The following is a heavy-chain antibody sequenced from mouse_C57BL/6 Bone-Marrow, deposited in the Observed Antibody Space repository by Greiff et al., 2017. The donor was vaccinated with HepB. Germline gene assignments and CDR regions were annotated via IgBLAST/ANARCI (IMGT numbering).Heavy chain of an antibody. CDR3: ARWNYGKGY. D-gene: IGHD1-1*01. CDR2: IYPGSGST. J-gene: IGHJ2*01. Sequence: QVHVKQPGAELVKPGASVKMSCKASGYTFTSYWITWVKQRPGQGLEWIGDIYPGSGSTNYNEKFKSKATLTVDTSSSTAYMQLSSLTSEDSAVYYCARWNYGKGYWGQGTTLTVSS. V-gene: IGHV1-55*01. CDR1: GYTFTSYW.